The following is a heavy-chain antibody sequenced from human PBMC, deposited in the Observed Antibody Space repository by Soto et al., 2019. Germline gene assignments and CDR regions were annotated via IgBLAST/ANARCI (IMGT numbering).Heavy chain of an antibody. D-gene: IGHD3-22*01. CDR1: GDSVSSGKYY. CDR2: VSHSGNT. Sequence: SETLSLTCSVSGDSVSSGKYYWSWMRQPPGKGLEWIGYVSHSGNTNYNPSLKSRVTISIDTSKNQFSLKLTSVTAADTAVYQCARTDSRGSGPASFRGQRVPVALSS. CDR3: ARTDSRGSGPASF. J-gene: IGHJ4*02. V-gene: IGHV4-61*01.